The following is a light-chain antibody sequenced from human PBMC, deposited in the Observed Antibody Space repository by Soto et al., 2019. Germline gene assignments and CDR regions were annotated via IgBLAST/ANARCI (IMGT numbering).Light chain of an antibody. V-gene: IGLV2-14*03. Sequence: QSALTQPASVSGSPGQSITISCTGTSSDGADYNYVSWYQQHPGKAPKLIIYEVSDRPSGVSDRFSGSKSGNSASLTISGLQAEDEATYYCCSNAATSPLDVVFGGGTQLTVL. J-gene: IGLJ2*01. CDR1: SSDGADYNY. CDR3: CSNAATSPLDVV. CDR2: EVS.